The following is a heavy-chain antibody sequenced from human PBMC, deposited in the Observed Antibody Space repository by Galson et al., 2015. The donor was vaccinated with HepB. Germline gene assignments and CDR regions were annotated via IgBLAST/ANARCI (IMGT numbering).Heavy chain of an antibody. CDR3: AKDIRAYEREWYGWFDP. D-gene: IGHD3-3*01. V-gene: IGHV3-23*01. CDR2: ISGSGDYT. Sequence: SLRLSCAASGFTFSSYGMAWVRQPTGMGPEWVSSISGSGDYTYYAGSVKGRFTISRDNFKSTLYLQLSSLRAEDTAVYYCAKDIRAYEREWYGWFDPWGQGTLVTVSS. J-gene: IGHJ5*02. CDR1: GFTFSSYG.